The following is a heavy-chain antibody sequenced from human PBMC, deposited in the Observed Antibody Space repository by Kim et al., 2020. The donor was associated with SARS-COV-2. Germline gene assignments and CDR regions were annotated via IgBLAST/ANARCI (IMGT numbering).Heavy chain of an antibody. V-gene: IGHV3-73*01. D-gene: IGHD1-26*01. J-gene: IGHJ3*02. CDR3: TRGPPLVASYWDAFDI. Sequence: GGSLRLSCAASGFTFSGSAMHWVRQASGKGLEWVGRIRSKANSYATAYAASVKGRFTISRDDSKNTAYLQMNSLKTEDTGVYYCTRGPPLVASYWDAFDIWGQGTMVTVSS. CDR2: IRSKANSYAT. CDR1: GFTFSGSA.